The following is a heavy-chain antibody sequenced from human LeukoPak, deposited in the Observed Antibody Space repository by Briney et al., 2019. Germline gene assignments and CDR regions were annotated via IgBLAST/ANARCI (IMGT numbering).Heavy chain of an antibody. CDR3: AKDVHASSGYYLDY. D-gene: IGHD3-22*01. Sequence: GGSLRLSCAASGFTFSGYAMNWVRQAPGKGLEWVSAITNNGGSTHYADSVKGRFTISRDNSKNTLHLQMNSLRAEDTAIYYCAKDVHASSGYYLDYWGQGTLVTVSS. CDR1: GFTFSGYA. CDR2: ITNNGGST. V-gene: IGHV3-23*01. J-gene: IGHJ4*02.